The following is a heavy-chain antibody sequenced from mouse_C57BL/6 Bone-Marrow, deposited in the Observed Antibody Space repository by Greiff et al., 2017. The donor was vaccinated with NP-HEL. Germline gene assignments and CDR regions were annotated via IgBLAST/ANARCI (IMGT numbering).Heavy chain of an antibody. CDR1: GYTFTEYT. CDR3: AGHEIGGYDGYCERTWFAY. J-gene: IGHJ3*01. Sequence: VQLQQSGAELVKPGASVKLSCKASGYTFTEYTIHWVKQRSGQGLEWIGWFYPGSGSTKYNEKFKDKATLTADKSSSTVYMELSRLTSEDSAVYFGAGHEIGGYDGYCERTWFAYGGKGTLVTVSA. CDR2: FYPGSGST. D-gene: IGHD2-3*01. V-gene: IGHV1-62-2*01.